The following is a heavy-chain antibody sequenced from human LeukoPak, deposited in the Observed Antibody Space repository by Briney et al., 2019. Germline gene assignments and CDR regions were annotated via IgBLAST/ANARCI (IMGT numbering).Heavy chain of an antibody. CDR2: ILHHGSKT. J-gene: IGHJ5*02. D-gene: IGHD3-10*01. V-gene: IGHV3-30*18. CDR1: GFSFNSYA. Sequence: PGGSLRLSCRASGFSFNSYAMHWVRQAPGKGLEWLAFILHHGSKTYHADSINGRFTISRDNSNNTLFLQMSSLTTEDTGVYYCAKDRYGSGNNWLDPWGQGTLVTVSS. CDR3: AKDRYGSGNNWLDP.